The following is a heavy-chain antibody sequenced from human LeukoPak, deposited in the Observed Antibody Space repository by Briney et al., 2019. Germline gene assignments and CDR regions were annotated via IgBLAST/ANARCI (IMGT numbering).Heavy chain of an antibody. CDR1: GGSISSYY. CDR2: IYYSGST. Sequence: SETLSLTCTVSGGSISSYYWSWIRQPPGKGLEWIGYIYYSGSTNYNPSLKSRVTISVDTSKNQFSLKLSSVTAAVTAVYYCARGRLPIDYWGQGTLVTVSS. V-gene: IGHV4-59*01. CDR3: ARGRLPIDY. D-gene: IGHD4-11*01. J-gene: IGHJ4*02.